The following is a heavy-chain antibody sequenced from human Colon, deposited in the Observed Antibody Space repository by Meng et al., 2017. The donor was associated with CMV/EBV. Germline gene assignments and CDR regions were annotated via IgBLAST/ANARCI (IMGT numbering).Heavy chain of an antibody. CDR2: ISDAAPT. V-gene: IGHV4-4*02. CDR1: GGSISGRNW. D-gene: IGHD2-2*01. Sequence: SEILSLTCGVSGGSISGRNWWSWVRQSPGKGLEWITEISDAAPTNYNPPLMSRVTVTLDKPKNQFSLMLTSVTAADTAVYFCAKTVGFSTSAYEIWGQGTTVTVSS. CDR3: AKTVGFSTSAYEI. J-gene: IGHJ6*02.